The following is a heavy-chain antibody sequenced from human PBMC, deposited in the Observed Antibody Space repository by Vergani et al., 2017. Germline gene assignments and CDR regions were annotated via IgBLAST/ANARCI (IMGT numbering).Heavy chain of an antibody. CDR1: GGSMSGYY. Sequence: QVRLQESGPGLVKPSETLSLTCSVSGGSMSGYYWSWIRQPPGKELEWIGYMYHSGSTNYNPSLETRVTISGDTSKNQFSLKLNSVTAADTAGYYFGRVADFYGFGRRLLDLWGQGILVTVSS. J-gene: IGHJ5*02. V-gene: IGHV4-59*01. CDR2: MYHSGST. CDR3: GRVADFYGFGRRLLDL. D-gene: IGHD3-10*01.